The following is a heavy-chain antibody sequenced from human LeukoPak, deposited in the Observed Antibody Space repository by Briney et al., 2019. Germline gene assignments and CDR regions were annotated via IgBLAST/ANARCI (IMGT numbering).Heavy chain of an antibody. CDR3: AKRGVVIRVILVGFHKEAYYFDS. CDR1: GINLSNYG. J-gene: IGHJ4*02. CDR2: LSAGGGRT. V-gene: IGHV3-23*01. Sequence: GGSLTLSWALSGINLSNYGVSWVRQPPGKGLEWVAGLSAGGGRTNYAASVKGRFTICRNQPKNTVYLQMNSLRAEDTAVYFCAKRGVVIRVILVGFHKEAYYFDSWDQGDLVTVSS. D-gene: IGHD3-10*01.